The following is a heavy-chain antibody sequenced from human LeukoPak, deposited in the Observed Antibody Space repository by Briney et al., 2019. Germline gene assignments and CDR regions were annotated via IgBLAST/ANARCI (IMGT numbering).Heavy chain of an antibody. CDR1: GGSISSSNW. Sequence: PSGTLSLTCAVSGGSISSSNWWSWVRQPPGKGLEWIGEIYYSGNTNYNPSLKSRVTIAVDMSKNQFSLKLNSLTAADTAVYYCARAVYDSSGYYLEYWGQGTLVTVSS. CDR2: IYYSGNT. D-gene: IGHD3-22*01. V-gene: IGHV4-4*02. CDR3: ARAVYDSSGYYLEY. J-gene: IGHJ4*02.